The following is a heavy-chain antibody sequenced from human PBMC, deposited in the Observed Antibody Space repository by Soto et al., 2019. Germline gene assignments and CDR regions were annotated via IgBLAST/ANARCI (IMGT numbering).Heavy chain of an antibody. CDR3: ARVALGDYLYYYYGMDV. CDR1: GYTFTSYY. CDR2: INPSGGST. D-gene: IGHD4-17*01. Sequence: ASVKVSCKASGYTFTSYYMHWVRQAPGQGLEWMGIINPSGGSTSYAQKFQGRVTMTRDTSTSTVYMEVSSLRSEDTAVYYCARVALGDYLYYYYGMDVWGQGTRATVSS. V-gene: IGHV1-46*01. J-gene: IGHJ6*02.